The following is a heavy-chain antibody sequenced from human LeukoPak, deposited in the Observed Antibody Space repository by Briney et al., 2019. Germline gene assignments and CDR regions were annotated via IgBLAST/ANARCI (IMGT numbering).Heavy chain of an antibody. D-gene: IGHD5-18*01. V-gene: IGHV4-59*01. CDR3: ARGSRYSYGIDY. CDR1: GGSISSYY. CDR2: IFYTGST. J-gene: IGHJ4*02. Sequence: SETLSLTCTVSGGSISSYYWSWIQQPPGKGLEWIGYIFYTGSTNYNPSLKSRVTISVLTSKNRFSLKLSSVTAADTAVYYCARGSRYSYGIDYWGQGTLVTVSS.